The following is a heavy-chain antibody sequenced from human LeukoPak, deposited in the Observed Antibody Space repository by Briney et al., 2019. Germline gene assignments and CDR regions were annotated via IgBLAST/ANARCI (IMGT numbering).Heavy chain of an antibody. J-gene: IGHJ4*02. D-gene: IGHD6-13*01. Sequence: PGRSLRLSCTAAGFTFGDYAMSGVRQAPGKGREWLGFIRSKAYGGTTEYAASVKGRFTISRDDSKSIAYLQMNSLKTEDTAVYYCTRDGPIAAAEDYWGQGTMVTVSS. V-gene: IGHV3-49*04. CDR2: IRSKAYGGTT. CDR3: TRDGPIAAAEDY. CDR1: GFTFGDYA.